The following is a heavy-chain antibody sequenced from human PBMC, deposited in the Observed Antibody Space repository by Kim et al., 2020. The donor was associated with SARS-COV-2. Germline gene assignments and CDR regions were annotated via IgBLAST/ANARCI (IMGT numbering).Heavy chain of an antibody. V-gene: IGHV3-15*01. CDR3: TTVVSLAYCGGDCQYAAFDI. CDR2: IKSKTDGGTT. J-gene: IGHJ3*02. D-gene: IGHD2-21*02. Sequence: GGSLRLSCAASGFTFSNAWMSWVRQAPGKGLEWVGRIKSKTDGGTTDYAAPVKGRFTISRDDSKNTLYLQMNSLKTEDTAVYYCTTVVSLAYCGGDCQYAAFDIWGQGTMVTVSS. CDR1: GFTFSNAW.